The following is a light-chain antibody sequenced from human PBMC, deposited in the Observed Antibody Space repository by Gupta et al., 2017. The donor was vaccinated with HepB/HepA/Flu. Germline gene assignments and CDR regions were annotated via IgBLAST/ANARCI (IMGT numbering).Light chain of an antibody. CDR3: QQRSNWHRT. CDR2: DAS. V-gene: IGKV3D-11*02. CDR1: QSVSSY. Sequence: EIVLTQSPATLSLSPGERATLSCRASQSVSSYLAWYQQKPGQAPRLLIYDASNRATGIPARFSGSGPGTDFTLTISSLGPEDFAVYYCQQRSNWHRTFGPGTKVDIK. J-gene: IGKJ3*01.